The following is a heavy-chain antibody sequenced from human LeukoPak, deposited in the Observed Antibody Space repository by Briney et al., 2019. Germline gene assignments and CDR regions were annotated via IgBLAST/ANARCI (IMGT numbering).Heavy chain of an antibody. D-gene: IGHD6-6*01. CDR3: ARLRGTVAYSSSTSRRYYYYGMDV. V-gene: IGHV1-46*01. J-gene: IGHJ6*02. CDR1: GYTFTSYY. Sequence: ASVKVSCKASGYTFTSYYMHWVRQAPGQGLEWMGIINPSGGSTSYAQKFQGRVTMTRDTSTSTVYMELSSLRSEDTAVYYCARLRGTVAYSSSTSRRYYYYGMDVWGQGTTVTVSS. CDR2: INPSGGST.